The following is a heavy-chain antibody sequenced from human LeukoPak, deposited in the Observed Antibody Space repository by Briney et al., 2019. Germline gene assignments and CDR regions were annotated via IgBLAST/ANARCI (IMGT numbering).Heavy chain of an antibody. CDR2: IYYSGST. CDR1: GGSISSSSYY. CDR3: ARRYEQWLVGSPFDI. V-gene: IGHV4-39*01. Sequence: SETLSLTCTVSGGSISSSSYYWGWIRQPPGKGLEWIESIYYSGSTYYNPSLKSRVTISVDTSKNQFSLKLSSVTAADTAVYYCARRYEQWLVGSPFDIWGQGTMVTVSS. J-gene: IGHJ3*02. D-gene: IGHD6-19*01.